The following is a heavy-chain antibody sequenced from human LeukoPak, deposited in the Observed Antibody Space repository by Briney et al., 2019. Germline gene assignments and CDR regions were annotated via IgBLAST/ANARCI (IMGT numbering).Heavy chain of an antibody. D-gene: IGHD1-7*01. CDR3: ARIRVELRAPDY. Sequence: PSETLSLTCAVSGGSISSYYWSWIRQPPGKGLEWIGYIYNSGSTNYNPSLKSRVTISVDTSKNQFSLKVSSVTAADTAVYYCARIRVELRAPDYWGQGTLVTVSS. J-gene: IGHJ4*02. V-gene: IGHV4-59*01. CDR1: GGSISSYY. CDR2: IYNSGST.